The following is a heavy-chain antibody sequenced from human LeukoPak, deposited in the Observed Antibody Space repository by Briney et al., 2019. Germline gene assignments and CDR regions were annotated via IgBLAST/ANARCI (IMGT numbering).Heavy chain of an antibody. J-gene: IGHJ4*02. CDR2: IYSGGST. CDR1: GFTVSSNY. D-gene: IGHD6-13*01. V-gene: IGHV3-53*01. Sequence: GXSLRLSCAASGFTVSSNYMSWVRQAPGKGLEWGSVIYSGGSTYYADSVKGRFTISRENSKNTLYLQMNSLRAEDTAVYYCARESEQQLAYYFDYWGQGTLVTVSS. CDR3: ARESEQQLAYYFDY.